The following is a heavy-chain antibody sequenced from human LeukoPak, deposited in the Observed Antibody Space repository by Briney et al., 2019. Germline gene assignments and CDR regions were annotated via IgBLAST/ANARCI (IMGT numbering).Heavy chain of an antibody. Sequence: ASVKVSCKASGGTFSSYAISWVRQAPGQGLEWMGRIIPIFGTANYAQKFQGRVTITTDESTSTAYMELSSLRSEDTAVYYCAAPTIDSSSWYYYWGQGTLVTDSS. CDR1: GGTFSSYA. V-gene: IGHV1-69*05. CDR3: AAPTIDSSSWYYY. J-gene: IGHJ4*02. D-gene: IGHD6-13*01. CDR2: IIPIFGTA.